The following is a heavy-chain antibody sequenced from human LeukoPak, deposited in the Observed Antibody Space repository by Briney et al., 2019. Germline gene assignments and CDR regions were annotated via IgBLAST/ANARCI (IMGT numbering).Heavy chain of an antibody. CDR1: VFTFSSYS. CDR2: ISSSSSYI. CDR3: ARSERYSRSDY. J-gene: IGHJ4*02. V-gene: IGHV3-21*01. D-gene: IGHD1-1*01. Sequence: GGSLRLSCAASVFTFSSYSMNWVRQAPGKGLEWVSSISSSSSYIYYADSVKGRFTISRDNAKNSLYLQMNSLRAEDTAVYYCARSERYSRSDYWGQGTLVTVSS.